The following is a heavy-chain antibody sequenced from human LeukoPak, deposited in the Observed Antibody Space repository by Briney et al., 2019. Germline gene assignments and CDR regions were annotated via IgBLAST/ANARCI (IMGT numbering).Heavy chain of an antibody. Sequence: GGSLRLSCAVSGFSVSTKYMGWVRQAPGKGLEWVAVMYKTGHRYYAESVKVRFTVSRDTSHNTLDLQMNSLRVEDTAVYYCATIRPYYYDSSGPFDHWGQGALVTVSS. CDR1: GFSVSTKY. CDR2: MYKTGHR. V-gene: IGHV3-53*01. CDR3: ATIRPYYYDSSGPFDH. D-gene: IGHD3-22*01. J-gene: IGHJ4*02.